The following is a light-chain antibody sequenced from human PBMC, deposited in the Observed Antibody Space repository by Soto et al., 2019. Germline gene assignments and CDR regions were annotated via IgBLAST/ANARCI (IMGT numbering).Light chain of an antibody. J-gene: IGKJ5*01. V-gene: IGKV3-15*01. Sequence: EIMMTQSPATLSVSPGERATLSCRANQSVSSNLAWYRQKPGQAPRLLIYDASTRATSIPARFSGSGSGTEFTLTITSLQSEDFAVYYCQHYHGWPITFGQGTRLEIK. CDR1: QSVSSN. CDR2: DAS. CDR3: QHYHGWPIT.